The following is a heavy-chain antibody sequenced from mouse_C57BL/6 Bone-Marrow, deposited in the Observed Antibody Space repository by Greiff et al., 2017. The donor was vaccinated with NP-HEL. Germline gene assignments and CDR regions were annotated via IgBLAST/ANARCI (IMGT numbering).Heavy chain of an antibody. CDR3: ARDRGDSDYFDY. CDR1: GFTFSSYA. V-gene: IGHV5-4*01. Sequence: DVKLVESGGGLVKPGGSLKLSCAASGFTFSSYAMSWVRQTPEKRLEWVATISDGGSYTYYPDNVKGRFTISRDNAKNNLYLQMSQLKSEDTAMYYCARDRGDSDYFDYWGQGTTLTVSS. J-gene: IGHJ2*01. CDR2: ISDGGSYT. D-gene: IGHD3-1*01.